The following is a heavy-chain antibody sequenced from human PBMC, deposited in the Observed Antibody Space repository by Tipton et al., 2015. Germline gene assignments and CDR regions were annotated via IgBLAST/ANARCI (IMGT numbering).Heavy chain of an antibody. CDR2: IGTAGDT. V-gene: IGHV3-13*01. J-gene: IGHJ3*02. Sequence: SLRLSCAASGFTFSSYDMHWVRQATGKGLEWVSGIGTAGDTYYGGSVKGRFTISRENAKNSLNLQMNSLRVDDTATYYCATYTRTFNAFDIWGQGTMVIVSS. CDR3: ATYTRTFNAFDI. D-gene: IGHD3-16*01. CDR1: GFTFSSYD.